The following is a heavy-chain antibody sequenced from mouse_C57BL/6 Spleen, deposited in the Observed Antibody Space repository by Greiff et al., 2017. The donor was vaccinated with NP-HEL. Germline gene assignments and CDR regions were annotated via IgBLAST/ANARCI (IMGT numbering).Heavy chain of an antibody. CDR1: GYTFTDYE. D-gene: IGHD2-4*01. CDR2: IDPETGGT. J-gene: IGHJ4*01. Sequence: VQLQQSGAELVRPGASVTLSCKASGYTFTDYEMHWVKQTPVHGLEWIGAIDPETGGTAYNQKFKGKAILTADKSSSTAYMELRSLTSEDSAVYYCTRGVYYDYPYAMDYWGQGTSVTVSS. CDR3: TRGVYYDYPYAMDY. V-gene: IGHV1-15*01.